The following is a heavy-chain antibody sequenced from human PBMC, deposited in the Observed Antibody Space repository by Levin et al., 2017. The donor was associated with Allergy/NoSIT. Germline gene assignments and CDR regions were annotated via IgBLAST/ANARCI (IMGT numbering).Heavy chain of an antibody. CDR1: AGSISSSSYY. V-gene: IGHV4-39*07. CDR2: IYYSGST. J-gene: IGHJ4*02. D-gene: IGHD1-26*01. Sequence: SETLSLTCSVSAGSISSSSYYWGWIRQSPGKGLEWIGSIYYSGSTYYNPSLWSRLTFSMDTSKNQFSLRLSSVTAADTAVYYCVRDPLVGTSGSLYYFDDWGQGTLVTVSS. CDR3: VRDPLVGTSGSLYYFDD.